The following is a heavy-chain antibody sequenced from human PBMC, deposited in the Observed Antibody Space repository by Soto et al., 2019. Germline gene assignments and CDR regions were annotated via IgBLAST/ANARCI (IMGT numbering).Heavy chain of an antibody. J-gene: IGHJ4*02. D-gene: IGHD2-15*01. CDR2: IRSKAYGGTT. CDR3: TRDATLYCSGE. CDR1: GFTFGDYA. Sequence: GSLRLSCTASGFTFGDYAMSWVRQAPGKGLERVGFIRSKAYGGTTEYAASVKGRFTISRDDSKSIAYLQMNSLKTEDTAVYYCTRDATLYCSGEWGQGTLVTVSS. V-gene: IGHV3-49*04.